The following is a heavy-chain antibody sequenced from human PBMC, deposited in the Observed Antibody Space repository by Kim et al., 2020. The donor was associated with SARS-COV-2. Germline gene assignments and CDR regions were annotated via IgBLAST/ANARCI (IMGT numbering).Heavy chain of an antibody. CDR2: T. Sequence: TNYAQKFQGRVTMTRDTSISTADMELSRLRSDDTAVYYCASGEPDYGFDYWGQGTLVTVSS. J-gene: IGHJ4*02. D-gene: IGHD4-17*01. CDR3: ASGEPDYGFDY. V-gene: IGHV1-2*02.